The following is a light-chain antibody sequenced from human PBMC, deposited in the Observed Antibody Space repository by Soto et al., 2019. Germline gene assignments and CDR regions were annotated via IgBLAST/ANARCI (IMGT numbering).Light chain of an antibody. V-gene: IGKV3-20*01. J-gene: IGKJ3*01. CDR2: GAS. CDR3: QQYGSSPFT. CDR1: QRVSSPY. Sequence: EVVLTQSPVTLSLSPGERATLFCRASQRVSSPYLAWYQQKPGQTPRLRIYGASSRATDIPDRFLGSGSGTEFTLTIARLAPEDVAMYYRQQYGSSPFTYGPGPKVAI.